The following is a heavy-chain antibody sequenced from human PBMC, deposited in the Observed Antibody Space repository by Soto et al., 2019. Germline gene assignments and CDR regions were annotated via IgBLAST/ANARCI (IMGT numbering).Heavy chain of an antibody. Sequence: EVQLLESGGGLVQPGGSLRLSCAASGFTFSNYAMSWVRQAPGKGLEWVSAISGSGGSTYYADSVKGRFTISRDNSKNTLYLQMNSLRAEATAVYYCAKGRGYCSSTSCYVGSDYWGQGTLVTVSS. J-gene: IGHJ4*02. D-gene: IGHD2-2*01. CDR1: GFTFSNYA. CDR2: ISGSGGST. V-gene: IGHV3-23*01. CDR3: AKGRGYCSSTSCYVGSDY.